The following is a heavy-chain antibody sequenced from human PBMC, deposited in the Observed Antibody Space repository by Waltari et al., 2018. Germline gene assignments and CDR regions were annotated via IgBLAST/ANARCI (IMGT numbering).Heavy chain of an antibody. D-gene: IGHD2-2*01. CDR1: GGTLSSYA. Sequence: QVQLVQSGAEVKKPGSSVKVSCKASGGTLSSYAISWVRQAPGQGLEWLGGFIPLLGTANYARKFRGRVTITADESTSTAYMELSSLRSEATAVYYCARGEACSSTSCLSPGNWFDPWGQGTLVTVSS. CDR2: FIPLLGTA. CDR3: ARGEACSSTSCLSPGNWFDP. J-gene: IGHJ5*02. V-gene: IGHV1-69*12.